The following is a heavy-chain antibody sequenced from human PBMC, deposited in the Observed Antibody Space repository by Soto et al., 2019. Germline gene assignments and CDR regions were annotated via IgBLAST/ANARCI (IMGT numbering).Heavy chain of an antibody. J-gene: IGHJ2*01. Sequence: PSETLSLTCAVYGGSFSPYFWSWIRQPPGKGLEWIGEINHSGSTNYNPSLTRRATLSVDTSKNQVSLKLTPVTAADTAVYYCARLASGWKYYYFDFWGRGIPVTVAS. V-gene: IGHV4-34*01. CDR3: ARLASGWKYYYFDF. CDR2: INHSGST. D-gene: IGHD6-19*01. CDR1: GGSFSPYF.